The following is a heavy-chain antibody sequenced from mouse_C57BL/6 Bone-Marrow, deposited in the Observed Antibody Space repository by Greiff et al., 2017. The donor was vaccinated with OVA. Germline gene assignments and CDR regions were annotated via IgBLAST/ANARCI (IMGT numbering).Heavy chain of an antibody. J-gene: IGHJ2*01. CDR3: ARDLLIFDY. CDR2: IYPRSGNT. CDR1: GYTFTSYG. D-gene: IGHD2-10*01. Sequence: VKLMESGAELARPGASVKLSCKASGYTFTSYGISWVKQRTGQGLEWIGEIYPRSGNTYYNEKFKGKATLTADKSSSTAYMELRSLTSEDSAVYFCARDLLIFDYWGQGTTLTVSS. V-gene: IGHV1-81*01.